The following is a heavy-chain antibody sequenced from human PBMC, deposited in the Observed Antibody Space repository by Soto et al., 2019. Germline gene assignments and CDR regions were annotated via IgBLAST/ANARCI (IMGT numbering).Heavy chain of an antibody. J-gene: IGHJ4*02. D-gene: IGHD6-13*01. CDR1: GGTFSSYA. V-gene: IGHV1-69*13. Sequence: SVKVSCKASGGTFSSYAISWVRQAPGQGLEWMGGIIPIFGTANYAQKFQGRVTITADESTSTAYMELSSLRSEDTAVYYCARVPGLGYSSSWYTLDYWGQGTLVTVPS. CDR2: IIPIFGTA. CDR3: ARVPGLGYSSSWYTLDY.